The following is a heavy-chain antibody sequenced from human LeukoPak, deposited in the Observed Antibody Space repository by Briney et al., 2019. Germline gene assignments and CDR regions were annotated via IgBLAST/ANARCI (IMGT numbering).Heavy chain of an antibody. CDR2: INPNSGGT. CDR1: GYTFNGYY. CDR3: ARDPSSGVGATM. V-gene: IGHV1-2*06. J-gene: IGHJ4*02. D-gene: IGHD1-26*01. Sequence: ASVKVSCKASGYTFNGYYMQWVRQAPGQGLEWMGRINPNSGGTNFEQQFQGRVTMTRDTSISTAYMELSRLTSDDTAVNYRARDPSSGVGATMWGQGTLGTVSS.